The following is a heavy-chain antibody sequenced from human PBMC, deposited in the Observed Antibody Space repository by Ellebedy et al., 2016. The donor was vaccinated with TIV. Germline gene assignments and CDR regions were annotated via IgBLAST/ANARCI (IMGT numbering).Heavy chain of an antibody. V-gene: IGHV3-30*03. CDR1: GFTFRNGW. CDR3: ARVIWYFDL. CDR2: ISNDGGSK. J-gene: IGHJ2*01. Sequence: GGSLRLXXAVSGFTFRNGWMNWVRQAPGKGLEWVAAISNDGGSKYYADSVKGRFTISRENSKNMLYLQMNSLRAEDTAVYYCARVIWYFDLWGRGALVTVSS.